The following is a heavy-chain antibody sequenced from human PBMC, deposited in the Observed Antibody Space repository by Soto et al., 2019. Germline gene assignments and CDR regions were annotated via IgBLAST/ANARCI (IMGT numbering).Heavy chain of an antibody. CDR1: GFTFSSYW. V-gene: IGHV3-74*01. CDR2: IHSDGSST. J-gene: IGHJ4*02. Sequence: EVQLVESGGGLVQPGGSLRLSCAASGFTFSSYWMHWVRQAPGKGLVWVSRIHSDGSSTSYADSVKGRFTISRDNAKNTLYLQMNSLRAEDTAVYYCARECPTTNGFDYWGQGTLVTVSS. CDR3: ARECPTTNGFDY. D-gene: IGHD1-26*01.